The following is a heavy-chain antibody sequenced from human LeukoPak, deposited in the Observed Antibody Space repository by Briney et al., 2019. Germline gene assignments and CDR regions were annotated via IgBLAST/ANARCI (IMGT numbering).Heavy chain of an antibody. CDR3: ARRGIWDLQIGNWFDP. J-gene: IGHJ5*02. CDR1: GDSITTNSYW. Sequence: SETLSLTCGISGDSITTNSYWRGWIRQSPGKGLEWIGSIYSSGNSYYNPSLKTRATISPDTSKNQYSLRLTSVTAADTAIYYCARRGIWDLQIGNWFDPWGQGILVIVSS. CDR2: IYSSGNS. D-gene: IGHD3-16*01. V-gene: IGHV4-39*01.